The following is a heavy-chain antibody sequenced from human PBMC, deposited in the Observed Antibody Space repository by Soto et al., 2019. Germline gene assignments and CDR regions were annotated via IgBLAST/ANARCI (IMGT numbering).Heavy chain of an antibody. CDR3: ARAGPYYYASRMDV. CDR2: LHSGGDT. D-gene: IGHD3-10*01. V-gene: IGHV3-53*04. CDR1: GIPVSSNY. J-gene: IGHJ6*02. Sequence: EVQLVESGGGLVQPGGSLRLSCAASGIPVSSNYMTWVRQAPGKGLEWVSVLHSGGDTYYANSVKGRFTISRHDSTNTLFLQMTSLTPEDTAVYYCARAGPYYYASRMDVWGQGTTVTVSS.